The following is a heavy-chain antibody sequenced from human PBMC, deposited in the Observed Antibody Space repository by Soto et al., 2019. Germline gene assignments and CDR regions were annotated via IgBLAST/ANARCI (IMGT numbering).Heavy chain of an antibody. J-gene: IGHJ6*02. CDR1: GYIFVNYG. Sequence: ASVKVSCKASGYIFVNYGIAWVRQAPGQGLEWMGWISPYTGNTHSATKVQGRLTMTTDTSTSTAYMDLGSLTSDDSAVYYCVMVDNYVTPTPQDVWGQGTTVTVSS. V-gene: IGHV1-18*01. CDR3: VMVDNYVTPTPQDV. D-gene: IGHD3-16*01. CDR2: ISPYTGNT.